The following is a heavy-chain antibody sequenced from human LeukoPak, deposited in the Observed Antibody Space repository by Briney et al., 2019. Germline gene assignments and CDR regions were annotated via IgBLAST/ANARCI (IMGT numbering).Heavy chain of an antibody. CDR1: GGSISSSSYY. Sequence: SETLSLTCTVSGGSISSSSYYWGWIRQPPGKGLEWIVSIYYSGSIYSNPSLKSRVTISVDTSKNQFSLELRSVTAADTAVYYCVRVGRVAVGYNWFDPWGQGTLVTVFS. CDR3: VRVGRVAVGYNWFDP. D-gene: IGHD2-15*01. J-gene: IGHJ5*02. V-gene: IGHV4-39*01. CDR2: IYYSGSI.